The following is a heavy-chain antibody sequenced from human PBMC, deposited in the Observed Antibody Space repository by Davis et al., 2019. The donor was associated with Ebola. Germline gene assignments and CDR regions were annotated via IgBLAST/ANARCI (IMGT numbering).Heavy chain of an antibody. J-gene: IGHJ3*02. CDR1: GFTFRNYW. CDR3: ARETLPITRILGSEDAFDI. Sequence: GESLKISCEASGFTFRNYWMSWVRQAPGKGLEWVANINGDGSEKYYVESVRGRLTISRDNAKNSLFLQMNSLRADDTAVYYCARETLPITRILGSEDAFDIWGQGTMVTVSS. V-gene: IGHV3-7*01. CDR2: INGDGSEK. D-gene: IGHD2-15*01.